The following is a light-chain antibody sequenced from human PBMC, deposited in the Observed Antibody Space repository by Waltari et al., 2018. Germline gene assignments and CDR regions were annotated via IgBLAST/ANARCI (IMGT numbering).Light chain of an antibody. Sequence: QAAPTQPPSVSGSPGQSVTISCTGTSSDIGYYNAVSWYQQHPGKAPKLMIYEVSKRPSGGSDRFSGSKSGNTASLTISGLQTEDEADYYCSSYTGSNTFVSGSGTKLTVL. CDR3: SSYTGSNTFV. CDR2: EVS. CDR1: SSDIGYYNA. J-gene: IGLJ6*01. V-gene: IGLV2-11*01.